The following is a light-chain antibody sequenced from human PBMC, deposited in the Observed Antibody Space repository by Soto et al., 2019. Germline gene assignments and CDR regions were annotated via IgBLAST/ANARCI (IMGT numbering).Light chain of an antibody. CDR1: TSDVGGYNL. J-gene: IGLJ1*01. Sequence: QSALTQSASVFGAPGQSITISCTGTTSDVGGYNLVSWYQQHPGKAPKLIIYEVSNRPSGVSNRFSGSKSGNTASLTISGLQAEDESDYYCSSYTRSTPYVFGTGTKLTVL. CDR2: EVS. CDR3: SSYTRSTPYV. V-gene: IGLV2-14*01.